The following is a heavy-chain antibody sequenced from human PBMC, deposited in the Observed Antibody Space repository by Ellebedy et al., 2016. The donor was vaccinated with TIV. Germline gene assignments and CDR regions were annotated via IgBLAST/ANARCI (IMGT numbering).Heavy chain of an antibody. V-gene: IGHV3-33*08. Sequence: PGGSLRLSCAASGFTFSSYGVHWVRQAPGKGLEWVAVIWYDGNHNYYADSVKGRFTISRDNSKNTLYLQMNSLRAEDTAVYYCAIDLDLSGFGWFDPWGQGTLVTVSS. CDR1: GFTFSSYG. D-gene: IGHD3-3*01. CDR2: IWYDGNHN. J-gene: IGHJ5*02. CDR3: AIDLDLSGFGWFDP.